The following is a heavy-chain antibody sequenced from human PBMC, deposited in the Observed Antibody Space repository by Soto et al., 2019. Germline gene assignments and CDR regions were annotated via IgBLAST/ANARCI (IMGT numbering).Heavy chain of an antibody. D-gene: IGHD2-2*01. CDR3: ARWSLNIVVVPAAQQGDY. Sequence: GSTYYNPSLKSRVTISVDTSKNQFSLKLSSVTAADTAVYYCARWSLNIVVVPAAQQGDYWSQGTLVTVSS. J-gene: IGHJ4*02. CDR2: GST. V-gene: IGHV4-31*02.